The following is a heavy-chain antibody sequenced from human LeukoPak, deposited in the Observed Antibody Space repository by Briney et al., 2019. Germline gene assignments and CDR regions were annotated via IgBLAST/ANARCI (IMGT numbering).Heavy chain of an antibody. CDR1: GFTFSTYS. CDR3: ARDRSSGWYDY. V-gene: IGHV3-21*01. Sequence: GGSLRLSCAASGFTFSTYSMNWVRQAPGKELEWVSSITGSSSYIYYADSMKGRFTISRDNAKNSLYLQMSSLRAEDTAVYYCARDRSSGWYDYWGQGTLVTVSS. D-gene: IGHD6-19*01. J-gene: IGHJ4*02. CDR2: ITGSSSYI.